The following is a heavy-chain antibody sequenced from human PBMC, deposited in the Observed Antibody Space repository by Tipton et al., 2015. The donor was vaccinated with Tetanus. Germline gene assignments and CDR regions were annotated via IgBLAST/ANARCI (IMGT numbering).Heavy chain of an antibody. J-gene: IGHJ4*02. D-gene: IGHD2/OR15-2a*01. CDR1: GGSISSGEYY. V-gene: IGHV4-30-4*08. Sequence: TLSLTCNVSGGSISSGEYYWSWIRKPPGKDLEWIGYIYQTGTTYYNPSLKGRVTISMDRSNTQFSLRLDSLTAADTAVYYCARAAGFLGLTHDFWGRGTLVSVSS. CDR2: IYQTGTT. CDR3: ARAAGFLGLTHDF.